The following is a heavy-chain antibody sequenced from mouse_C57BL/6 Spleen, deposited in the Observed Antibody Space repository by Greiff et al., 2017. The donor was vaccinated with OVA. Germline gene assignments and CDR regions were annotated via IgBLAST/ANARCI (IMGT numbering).Heavy chain of an antibody. Sequence: EVKLVESGGDLVKPGGSLKLSCAASGFTFSSYGMSWVRQTPDKRLEWVATISSGGSYNYYPDSVKGRFTISRDNAKNTLYLQMCSLKSEDTAMYYCASEGYDYDGVDYWGQGTTLTVSS. D-gene: IGHD2-4*01. CDR1: GFTFSSYG. J-gene: IGHJ2*01. CDR3: ASEGYDYDGVDY. CDR2: ISSGGSYN. V-gene: IGHV5-6*01.